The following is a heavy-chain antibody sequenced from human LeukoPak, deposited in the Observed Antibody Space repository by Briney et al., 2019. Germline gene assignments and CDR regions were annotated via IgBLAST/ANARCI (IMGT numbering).Heavy chain of an antibody. Sequence: SETLSLTCTVPGGSISSYYWSWIRQPAGKGLEWIGRIYTSGSTNYNPSLKSRVTMSVDTSKNQFSLKLSSVTAADTAVYYYARLVVRGVRNWFDPWGQGTLVTVSS. CDR1: GGSISSYY. V-gene: IGHV4-4*07. J-gene: IGHJ5*02. CDR2: IYTSGST. CDR3: ARLVVRGVRNWFDP. D-gene: IGHD3-10*01.